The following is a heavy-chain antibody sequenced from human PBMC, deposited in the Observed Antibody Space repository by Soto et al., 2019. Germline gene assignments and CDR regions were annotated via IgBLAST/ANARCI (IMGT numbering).Heavy chain of an antibody. CDR3: ARETTVVTPFFDY. D-gene: IGHD4-17*01. Sequence: QVQLVQSGAEVKKPGSSVKVSCKASGGTFSSYTISWVRQAPGQGLEWMGRIIPILGIANYAQKFQGRVTIPADKSTSTAYMELSSLRSEDTAVYYCARETTVVTPFFDYWGQGTLVTVSS. CDR1: GGTFSSYT. J-gene: IGHJ4*02. CDR2: IIPILGIA. V-gene: IGHV1-69*02.